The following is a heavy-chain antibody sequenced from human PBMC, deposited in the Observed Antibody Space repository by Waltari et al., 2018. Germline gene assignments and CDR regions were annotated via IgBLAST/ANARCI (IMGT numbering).Heavy chain of an antibody. CDR2: INQDGSDN. J-gene: IGHJ4*02. CDR3: ARLGGYLRYYFDY. V-gene: IGHV3-7*01. CDR1: GSTFSSVR. Sequence: EVQLVESGGGLVQPGGSLRLSCAAPGSTFSSVRMSWVREVPGKGLEWVANINQDGSDNYYVDSVKGRFTISRDNAKNSLNLQMNSLRAEDTAVYYCARLGGYLRYYFDYWGQGTLVTVSS. D-gene: IGHD3-16*02.